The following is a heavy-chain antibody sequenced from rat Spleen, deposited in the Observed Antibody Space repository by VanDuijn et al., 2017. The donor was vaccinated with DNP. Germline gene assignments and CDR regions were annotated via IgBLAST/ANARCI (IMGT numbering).Heavy chain of an antibody. D-gene: IGHD1-4*01. CDR1: GFNFNDFW. CDR2: ISTGGGNT. CDR3: AGRPPPTRGPFDY. J-gene: IGHJ2*01. Sequence: EVKLVESGGGLVQPGRSLKLSCAASGFNFNDFWMGWVRQAPTKGLEWVASISTGGGNTYYRNSVKGRFTISRDNATSTLYLQMDSLRSEDTATYYCAGRPPPTRGPFDYWGQGVTVTVSS. V-gene: IGHV5-25*01.